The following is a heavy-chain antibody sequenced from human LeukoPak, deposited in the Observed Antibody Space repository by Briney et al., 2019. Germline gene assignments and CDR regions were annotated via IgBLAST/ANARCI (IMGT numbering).Heavy chain of an antibody. CDR3: AKDIGDGYTPRPIDY. CDR2: ISWNSGSI. CDR1: GFTFYDYA. Sequence: GGSLRLSCAASGFTFYDYAMHWVRQAPGKGLEWVSGISWNSGSIGYADSVKGRFTISRDNAKNSLYLQMNSLRAEDTALYYCAKDIGDGYTPRPIDYWGQGTLVTVSS. D-gene: IGHD5-24*01. V-gene: IGHV3-9*01. J-gene: IGHJ4*02.